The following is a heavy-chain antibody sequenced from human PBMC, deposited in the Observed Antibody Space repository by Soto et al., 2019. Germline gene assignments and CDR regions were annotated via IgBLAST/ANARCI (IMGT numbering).Heavy chain of an antibody. CDR2: ISYDGSNK. V-gene: IGHV3-30*18. CDR1: GFTFSSYG. CDR3: AKDSGYVGGVAATDQGGMDV. Sequence: QVQLVESGGGVVQPGRSLRLSCAASGFTFSSYGMHWVRQAPGKGLEWVAVISYDGSNKYYADSVKGRFTISRDNYKNTQDLQMNRLGAVDTGVDYCAKDSGYVGGVAATDQGGMDVWGQGTTVTVSS. D-gene: IGHD2-15*01. J-gene: IGHJ6*02.